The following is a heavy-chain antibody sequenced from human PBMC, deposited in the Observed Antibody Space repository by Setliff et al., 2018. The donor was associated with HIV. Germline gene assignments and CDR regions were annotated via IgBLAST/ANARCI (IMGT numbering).Heavy chain of an antibody. Sequence: PSQTLSLTCNVSSGSISYYYWSWVRQPPGRGLEWIGYVSHSGSTSYNPSLNSRVTMSVGTSRDQFSLKVRSVTAADTAVYYCARMRGRAVLSYYFDHWGQGRLVTVSS. CDR2: VSHSGST. J-gene: IGHJ4*02. V-gene: IGHV4-59*01. CDR1: SGSISYYY. D-gene: IGHD6-19*01. CDR3: ARMRGRAVLSYYFDH.